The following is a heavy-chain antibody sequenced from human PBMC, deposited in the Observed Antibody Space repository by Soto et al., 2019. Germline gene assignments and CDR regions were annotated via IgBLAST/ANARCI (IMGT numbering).Heavy chain of an antibody. CDR1: GFTFSNAW. CDR3: TTQPGGLVRYYYYGMDV. J-gene: IGHJ6*02. V-gene: IGHV3-15*07. CDR2: IKSKTDGGTT. D-gene: IGHD6-13*01. Sequence: GGSLRLSCAASGFTFSNAWMNWVRQAPGKGLEWVGRIKSKTDGGTTDYAAPVKGRFTISRDDSKNTLYLQMNSLKTEDTAVYYCTTQPGGLVRYYYYGMDVWGQGTTVTVSS.